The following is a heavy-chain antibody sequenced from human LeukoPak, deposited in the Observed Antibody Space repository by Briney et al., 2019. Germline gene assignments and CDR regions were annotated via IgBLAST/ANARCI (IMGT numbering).Heavy chain of an antibody. CDR3: ARTEYYYDSSGQILY. V-gene: IGHV3-30*04. D-gene: IGHD3-22*01. CDR2: ISYDGSNK. J-gene: IGHJ4*02. CDR1: GFTFSSYA. Sequence: GGSLRLSCAASGFTFSSYAMHWVRQAPGKGLEWVAVISYDGSNKYYADSVKGRFTISRDNSKNTLYLQMNSLRAEDTAVYYCARTEYYYDSSGQILYWGQGTPVTVSS.